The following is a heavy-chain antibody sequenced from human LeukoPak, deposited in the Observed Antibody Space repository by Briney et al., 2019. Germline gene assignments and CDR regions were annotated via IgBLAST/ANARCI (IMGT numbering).Heavy chain of an antibody. CDR2: IYYSGST. CDR1: GGSISSYY. CDR3: ARAPRDGSYWSPFDY. D-gene: IGHD1-26*01. Sequence: SETLSLTCTVSGGSISSYYWSWIRQPPGKGLEWIGYIYYSGSTNYNPSLKSRVTISVDTSKNQFSLKLSSVTAADTAVYYCARAPRDGSYWSPFDYWGQGTLVTVSS. J-gene: IGHJ4*02. V-gene: IGHV4-59*01.